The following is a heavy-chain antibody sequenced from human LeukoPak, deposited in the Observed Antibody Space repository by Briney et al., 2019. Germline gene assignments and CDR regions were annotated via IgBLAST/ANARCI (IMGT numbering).Heavy chain of an antibody. J-gene: IGHJ4*02. CDR2: IQTSGAG. V-gene: IGHV4-4*09. CDR3: ARLGSYHDS. CDR1: GASISNYC. D-gene: IGHD1-26*01. Sequence: PSETLSLTCTVSGASISNYCWSWIRQTPEKGLEWMGHIQTSGAGRYYPSLDMRLTLSIDTSRNPLSLKLTSATAADTAVYFCARLGSYHDSWGQGDLVTASS.